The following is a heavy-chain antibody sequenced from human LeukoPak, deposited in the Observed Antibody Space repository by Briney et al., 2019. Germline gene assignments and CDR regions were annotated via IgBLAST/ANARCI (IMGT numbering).Heavy chain of an antibody. J-gene: IGHJ4*02. Sequence: QSGGSLRLSCAASGFTFSTYRMNWVRQAPGKGLEWLSYINTDSSTIYYTDSLKGRFTISRDNAKNSLYLQMNSLRDEDTAVYNCARATSTSGPTFDYWGQGTLVTVSS. CDR3: ARATSTSGPTFDY. CDR2: INTDSSTI. V-gene: IGHV3-48*02. D-gene: IGHD6-19*01. CDR1: GFTFSTYR.